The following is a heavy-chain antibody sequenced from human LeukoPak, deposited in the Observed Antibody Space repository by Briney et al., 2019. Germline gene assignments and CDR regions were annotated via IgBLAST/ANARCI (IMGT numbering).Heavy chain of an antibody. V-gene: IGHV1-46*01. CDR1: GYTFTSHH. J-gene: IGHJ5*02. D-gene: IGHD3-3*01. Sequence: ASVKVSCKASGYTFTSHHIHWVRQAPGQGLEWMGIINPSGGSTNYMQSFQGRVTMTRDMSTSTVYMELSSLRSEDTAMYYCAREAVTIFGLVRTQTTKRPHRFDPWGQGTLVTVSS. CDR3: AREAVTIFGLVRTQTTKRPHRFDP. CDR2: INPSGGST.